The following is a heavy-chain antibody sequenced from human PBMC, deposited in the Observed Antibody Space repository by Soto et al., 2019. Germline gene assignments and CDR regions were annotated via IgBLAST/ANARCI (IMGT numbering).Heavy chain of an antibody. CDR3: AREWSLYVAAPGY. J-gene: IGHJ4*02. D-gene: IGHD6-19*01. CDR2: IFVDSTTI. CDR1: GFSFSSYS. V-gene: IGHV3-48*01. Sequence: HPGGSLRLSCVASGFSFSSYSLVWVRQAPGKGLEWVSYIFVDSTTIYYADSVKGRFTISRDNSMHTLHLQMNSLRAEDTAVYFCAREWSLYVAAPGYGVQGTLVTAPQ.